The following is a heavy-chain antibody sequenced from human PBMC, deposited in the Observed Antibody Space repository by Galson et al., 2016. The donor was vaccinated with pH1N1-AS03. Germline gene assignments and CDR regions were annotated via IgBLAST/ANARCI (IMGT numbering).Heavy chain of an antibody. J-gene: IGHJ4*02. CDR1: GFVFSTSA. CDR2: IRYDESIK. D-gene: IGHD3-3*01. V-gene: IGHV3-30*02. CDR3: VKGGGYSHGFLEYYFDS. Sequence: SLRLSCAASGFVFSTSAIHWVRQSPGKGLEWVAFIRYDESIKNYGDSMKGRFSISRDNPTNTVYLEMNTLRPEDTAVYYCVKGGGYSHGFLEYYFDSWGQGTLVTVSS.